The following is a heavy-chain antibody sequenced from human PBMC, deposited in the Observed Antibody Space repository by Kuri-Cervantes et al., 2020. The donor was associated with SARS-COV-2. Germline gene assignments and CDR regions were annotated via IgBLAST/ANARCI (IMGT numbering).Heavy chain of an antibody. CDR3: ARIPDYDFWSGYYTPYYFDY. Sequence: SETLSLTCTVSGGSISSSSYYWGWIRQPPGKGLEWIGSIYYSGSTYYNPSLKSRVTISVDTSKNQFSLKLSSVTAADTAVYYCARIPDYDFWSGYYTPYYFDYWGQGTLVTVSS. CDR1: GGSISSSSYY. J-gene: IGHJ4*02. V-gene: IGHV4-39*07. D-gene: IGHD3-3*01. CDR2: IYYSGST.